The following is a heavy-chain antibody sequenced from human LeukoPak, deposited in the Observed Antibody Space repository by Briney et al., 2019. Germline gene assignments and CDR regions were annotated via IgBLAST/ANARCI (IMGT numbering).Heavy chain of an antibody. Sequence: ASVKVSCKASGYTFTGYYMHWVRQAPGQGLEWMGWINPNSGGTNYAQKFQGRVTMTRDTSISTAYMELSRLRSGDTAVYYCARVAYYDSSGTFDYWGQGTLVTVSS. CDR1: GYTFTGYY. V-gene: IGHV1-2*02. D-gene: IGHD3-22*01. CDR2: INPNSGGT. J-gene: IGHJ4*02. CDR3: ARVAYYDSSGTFDY.